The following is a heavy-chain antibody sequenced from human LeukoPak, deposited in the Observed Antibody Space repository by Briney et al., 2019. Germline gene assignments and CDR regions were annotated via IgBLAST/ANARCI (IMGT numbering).Heavy chain of an antibody. CDR3: ARELYDYVWGSYREYYFDY. Sequence: ASVTVSFKASGYTFTSYGISWVRQAPGQGLEWMGWISAYNGNTNYAQKLQGRVTMTTDTSTSTAYMELRSLRSDDTAVYYCARELYDYVWGSYREYYFDYWGQGTLVTVSS. CDR1: GYTFTSYG. CDR2: ISAYNGNT. J-gene: IGHJ4*02. V-gene: IGHV1-18*01. D-gene: IGHD3-16*02.